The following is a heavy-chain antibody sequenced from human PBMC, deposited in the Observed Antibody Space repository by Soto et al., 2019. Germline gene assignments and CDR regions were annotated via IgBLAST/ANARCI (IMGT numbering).Heavy chain of an antibody. D-gene: IGHD2-15*01. J-gene: IGHJ3*01. CDR3: ARPASGGSRDAFDV. V-gene: IGHV5-10-1*01. CDR2: IDPTDSFT. CDR1: GYKFTTFW. Sequence: GESLKISCKASGYKFTTFWLNWVRQTPGKGLEWLGRIDPTDSFTNYSPPFEGHVTISVDRSISTAYLQWSSLQASDTAIYYCARPASGGSRDAFDVWGQGTTVTVSS.